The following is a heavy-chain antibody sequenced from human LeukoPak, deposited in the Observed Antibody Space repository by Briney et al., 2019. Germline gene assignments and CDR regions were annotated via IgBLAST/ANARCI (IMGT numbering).Heavy chain of an antibody. CDR2: INHSGST. CDR1: GGSFSGYY. CDR3: ASARPYCYDSSGYYYATIPYGAFDI. Sequence: IPSETLSLTCAVYGGSFSGYYWSWIRQPPGKGLEWIGEINHSGSTNYNPSLKSRVTISVDTSKNQFSLKLSSVTAADTAVYYCASARPYCYDSSGYYYATIPYGAFDIWGQGTMVTVSS. J-gene: IGHJ3*02. V-gene: IGHV4-34*01. D-gene: IGHD3-22*01.